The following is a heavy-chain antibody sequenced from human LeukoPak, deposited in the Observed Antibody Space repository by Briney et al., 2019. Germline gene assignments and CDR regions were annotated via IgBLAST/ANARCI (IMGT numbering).Heavy chain of an antibody. Sequence: GSLKLSCPASGFTFSGSAMHWVRQASGKGLEWVGRIRSKANSYATAYAASVKGRFTISRDDSKNTAYLQMNSLKTEDTAVYYCTRGTTGPLSYWGQGTLVTVSS. V-gene: IGHV3-73*01. CDR1: GFTFSGSA. D-gene: IGHD1-7*01. J-gene: IGHJ4*02. CDR3: TRGTTGPLSY. CDR2: IRSKANSYAT.